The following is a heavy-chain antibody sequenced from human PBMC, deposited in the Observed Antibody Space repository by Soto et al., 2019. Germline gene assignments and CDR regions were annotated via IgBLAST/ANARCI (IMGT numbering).Heavy chain of an antibody. CDR2: INHSGST. J-gene: IGHJ6*02. CDR3: ARLAAALKYYYYGMDV. Sequence: SEPLSLTCAVYGGSFSVYYWSWIRHPPGKGLEWIGEINHSGSTNYNPSLKSRVTISVDTSKNQFSLKLSSVTAADTAVYYCARLAAALKYYYYGMDVWGQGTTVTVSS. D-gene: IGHD6-13*01. CDR1: GGSFSVYY. V-gene: IGHV4-34*01.